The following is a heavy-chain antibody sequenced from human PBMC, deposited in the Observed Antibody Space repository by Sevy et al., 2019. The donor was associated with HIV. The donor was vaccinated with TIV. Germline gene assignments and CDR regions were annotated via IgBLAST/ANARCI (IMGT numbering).Heavy chain of an antibody. CDR3: AKDGEVLVTVLYYFDY. Sequence: GGSLRLSCAASGFTFSSYGMHWVRQAPGKGLEWVAVISYDGSNKYYADSVKGRFTISRDNSKNTLYLQMNSLRAEDTAVYYCAKDGEVLVTVLYYFDYWGQGTLVTVSS. J-gene: IGHJ4*02. D-gene: IGHD3-22*01. CDR1: GFTFSSYG. V-gene: IGHV3-30*18. CDR2: ISYDGSNK.